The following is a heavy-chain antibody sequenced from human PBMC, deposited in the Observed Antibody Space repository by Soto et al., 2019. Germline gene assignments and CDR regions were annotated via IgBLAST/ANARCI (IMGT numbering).Heavy chain of an antibody. CDR1: GYTFTSYG. J-gene: IGHJ4*02. CDR2: ISAYNGNT. D-gene: IGHD3-10*01. CDR3: AVSERRRAPHPVAYY. V-gene: IGHV1-18*01. Sequence: ASVKVSCKASGYTFTSYGISWVRQAPGQGLEWMGWISAYNGNTNYAQKLQGRVTMTTDTSTSTAYMELRSLRSDDTAVYYCAVSERRRAPHPVAYYWGQGILVTVSS.